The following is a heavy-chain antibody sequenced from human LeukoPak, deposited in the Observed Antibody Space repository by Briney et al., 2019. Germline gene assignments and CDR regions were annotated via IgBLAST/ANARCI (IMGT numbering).Heavy chain of an antibody. V-gene: IGHV3-49*03. J-gene: IGHJ4*02. CDR1: GFTFGDYA. CDR3: TRVASRVMTTYYFDY. Sequence: GGSLRLSCTASGFTFGDYALSWFRQAPGKGLEWVAFIRSRAYGATTEYAASVKDRFTISRDDSESIAYLHMNSLKTGDTAVYYCTRVASRVMTTYYFDYWGQEALVTVSS. D-gene: IGHD3-16*01. CDR2: IRSRAYGATT.